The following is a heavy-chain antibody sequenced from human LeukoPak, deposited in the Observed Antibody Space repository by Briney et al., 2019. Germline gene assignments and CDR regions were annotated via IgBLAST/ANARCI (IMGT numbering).Heavy chain of an antibody. V-gene: IGHV4-59*05. CDR1: SGSISNYY. CDR3: ARSQFGYSYGSFSY. D-gene: IGHD5-18*01. CDR2: IFFSGTA. J-gene: IGHJ4*02. Sequence: SETLSLTCTVSSGSISNYYGSWIRQPPGKGMEWIGSIFFSGTAYYNPSLKSRVTISVDTSKNQFSLKLSSVTAADTALYYCARSQFGYSYGSFSYWGRGTLVTVSS.